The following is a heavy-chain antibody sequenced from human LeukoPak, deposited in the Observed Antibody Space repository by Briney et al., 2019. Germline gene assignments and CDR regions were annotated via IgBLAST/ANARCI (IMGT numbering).Heavy chain of an antibody. V-gene: IGHV3-48*01. Sequence: PGGSLRLSCAASGFTFSSYSMNWVRQAPGKGLEWVSYISSSSSTIYYADSVKGRFTISRDSAKNSLYLQMNSLRSEDTAVYYCARDQDYGVIDYWGQGTLVTVSS. CDR1: GFTFSSYS. J-gene: IGHJ4*02. D-gene: IGHD4-17*01. CDR2: ISSSSSTI. CDR3: ARDQDYGVIDY.